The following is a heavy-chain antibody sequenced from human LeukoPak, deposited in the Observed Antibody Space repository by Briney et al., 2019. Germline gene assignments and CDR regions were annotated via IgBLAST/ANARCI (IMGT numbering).Heavy chain of an antibody. CDR3: ARACSGGSCYSDNWLDP. Sequence: ASVKVSCKASGYTFTGYYLHWVRQAPGQGLEWMGRINPDSGGTNYAQKFQGRVTMTRDTSISTAYMELNRLTSDDTAVYYCARACSGGSCYSDNWLDPWGQGTVVTVSS. V-gene: IGHV1-2*06. J-gene: IGHJ5*02. CDR1: GYTFTGYY. D-gene: IGHD2-15*01. CDR2: INPDSGGT.